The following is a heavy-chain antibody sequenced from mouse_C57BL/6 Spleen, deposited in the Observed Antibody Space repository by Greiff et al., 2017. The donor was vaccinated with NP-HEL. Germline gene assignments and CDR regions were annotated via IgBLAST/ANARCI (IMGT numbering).Heavy chain of an antibody. J-gene: IGHJ4*01. CDR2: INPNNGGT. Sequence: VQLKESGPELVKPGASVKMSCKASGYTFTDYNMHWVKQSHGKSLEWIGYINPNNGGTSYNQKFKGKATLTVNKSSSTAYMELRSLTSEDSAVYYCARGHYYGSSYADYWGQGTSVTVSS. CDR1: GYTFTDYN. V-gene: IGHV1-22*01. D-gene: IGHD1-1*01. CDR3: ARGHYYGSSYADY.